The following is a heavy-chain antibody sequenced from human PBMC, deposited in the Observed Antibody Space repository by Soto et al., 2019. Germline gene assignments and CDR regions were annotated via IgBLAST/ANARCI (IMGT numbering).Heavy chain of an antibody. CDR1: GYTFTSYG. V-gene: IGHV1-18*01. CDR2: ISAYNGNT. D-gene: IGHD4-17*01. Sequence: QVQLVQSGAEVKKPGASVKVSCKASGYTFTSYGISWVRQAPGQGLEWMGWISAYNGNTNYAQKLQGRVTMTTDTSTSTAYIELRSLRSDDTAVYYCARVAWATVTQYFFDYWGQGTLVTVSS. J-gene: IGHJ4*02. CDR3: ARVAWATVTQYFFDY.